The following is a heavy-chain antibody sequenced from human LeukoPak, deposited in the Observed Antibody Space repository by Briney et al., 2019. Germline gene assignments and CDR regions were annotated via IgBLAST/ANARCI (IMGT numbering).Heavy chain of an antibody. Sequence: KASETLSLTCAVYGGSFSGYYWSWIRQPPGKGLEWIGEINHSGSTNYNPSLKSRVTISVDTSKNQFSLKLSSVTAADTAVCYCARGELKEEYGDYVRAFDIWGQGTMVTVSS. CDR3: ARGELKEEYGDYVRAFDI. CDR1: GGSFSGYY. CDR2: INHSGST. D-gene: IGHD4-17*01. J-gene: IGHJ3*02. V-gene: IGHV4-34*01.